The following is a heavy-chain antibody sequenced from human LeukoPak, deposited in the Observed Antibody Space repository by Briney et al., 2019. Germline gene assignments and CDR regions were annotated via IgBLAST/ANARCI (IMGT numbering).Heavy chain of an antibody. Sequence: GGSLRLSCAASGFTFSSYWMSWVRQAPGKGLEWVANIKQDGSEKYYVDSVKGRFTISRDNAKNSLYLQMNSLRAEDTAVYYCARDVAAAGKWCYFDYWGQGTLVTVSS. CDR3: ARDVAAAGKWCYFDY. V-gene: IGHV3-7*01. CDR1: GFTFSSYW. D-gene: IGHD6-13*01. CDR2: IKQDGSEK. J-gene: IGHJ4*02.